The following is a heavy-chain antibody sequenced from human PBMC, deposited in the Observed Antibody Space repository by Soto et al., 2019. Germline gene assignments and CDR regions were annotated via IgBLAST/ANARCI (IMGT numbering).Heavy chain of an antibody. Sequence: SETLSLTCTVSGGSISSYYWSWIRQPPGKGLEWIGYIYYSGSTNYNPSLKRRVTISVDTSKNQFPLKLSSVTAADTAVYYCARGEEQVALPSGYWGQGTLVTVSS. J-gene: IGHJ4*02. CDR1: GGSISSYY. CDR2: IYYSGST. V-gene: IGHV4-59*01. CDR3: ARGEEQVALPSGY. D-gene: IGHD2-15*01.